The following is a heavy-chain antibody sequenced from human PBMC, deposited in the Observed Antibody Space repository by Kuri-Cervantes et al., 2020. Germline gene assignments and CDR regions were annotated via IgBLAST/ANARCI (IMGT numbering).Heavy chain of an antibody. CDR2: LGSGGDT. Sequence: GGSLRLSCAASGFTFSSNDMNWVHQSTGKGLEWVSGLGSGGDTNFPGSVKGRFTISRDNSKNTLYLQMNSLRAEDTAVYYCARDTWQQLSDYYYMDVWGKGTTVTVSS. D-gene: IGHD6-13*01. CDR3: ARDTWQQLSDYYYMDV. J-gene: IGHJ6*03. CDR1: GFTFSSND. V-gene: IGHV3-13*01.